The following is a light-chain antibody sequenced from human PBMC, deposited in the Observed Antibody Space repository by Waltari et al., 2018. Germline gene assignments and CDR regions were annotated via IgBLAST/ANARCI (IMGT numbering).Light chain of an antibody. Sequence: SYALTQSPSVSVSPGQTAILSCSGDELPQRFAYWYQQKPGQAPLLIIFKDSQRPSEIPVRFSGSSSGTTATLTITGVQAEDEADYYWQSTDSSGTDVVFGGGTRVTVL. CDR2: KDS. J-gene: IGLJ2*01. V-gene: IGLV3-25*03. CDR3: QSTDSSGTDVV. CDR1: ELPQRF.